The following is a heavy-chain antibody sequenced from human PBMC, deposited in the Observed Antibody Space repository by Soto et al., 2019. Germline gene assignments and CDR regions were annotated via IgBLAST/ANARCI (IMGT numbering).Heavy chain of an antibody. CDR3: GKGNSKWGTGDAFDI. Sequence: PXGSLILSCAASGFTFNNYALNWVRQAPGKGLEWVSSIIGTGGSTFYAGSAKGRFTISRDNSKNTLFLQMTSLRAEDTAVYYCGKGNSKWGTGDAFDIWGQGPMVTVSS. V-gene: IGHV3-23*01. CDR1: GFTFNNYA. D-gene: IGHD7-27*01. J-gene: IGHJ3*02. CDR2: IIGTGGST.